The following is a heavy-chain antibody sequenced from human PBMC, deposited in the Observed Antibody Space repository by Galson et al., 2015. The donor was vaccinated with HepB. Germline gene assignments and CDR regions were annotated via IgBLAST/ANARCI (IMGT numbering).Heavy chain of an antibody. CDR1: GYTFAGYY. Sequence: SVKVSCKASGYTFAGYYMHWMRQAPGQGLEWMGRINPNCGDTNYAQKFQGRVTLTSDTSISTAYMELTRLRSDDTAVYYCARDSGFEGLKNWGQGTLVIVSS. CDR3: ARDSGFEGLKN. J-gene: IGHJ4*02. D-gene: IGHD1-26*01. CDR2: INPNCGDT. V-gene: IGHV1-2*06.